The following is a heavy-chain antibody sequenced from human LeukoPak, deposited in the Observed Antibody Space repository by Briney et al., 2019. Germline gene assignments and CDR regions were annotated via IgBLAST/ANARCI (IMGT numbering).Heavy chain of an antibody. D-gene: IGHD3-16*01. J-gene: IGHJ4*02. CDR3: AKEGDYECVWGSFLDY. CDR2: IWYDGSNK. CDR1: GFTFSSYG. V-gene: IGHV3-33*06. Sequence: GGSLRLSCAASGFTFSSYGMHWVRQAPGKGLEWVAVIWYDGSNKYYADSVKGRFTISRDNSKNTLYLQMNSLRAEDTAVYYCAKEGDYECVWGSFLDYWGQGTLVTVSS.